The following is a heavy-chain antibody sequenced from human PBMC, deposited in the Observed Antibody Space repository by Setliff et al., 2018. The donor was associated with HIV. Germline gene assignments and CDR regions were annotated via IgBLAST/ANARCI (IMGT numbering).Heavy chain of an antibody. D-gene: IGHD6-25*01. CDR3: AKDGDYRSGDYDAFDI. CDR1: GFTFKNAW. Sequence: PGGSLRLSCAASGFTFKNAWMNWVRQAPGKGLEWVSVIYSGGSTYYADSVKGRVTISRDNFRNTVDLQMNNLRPEDTAVYYCAKDGDYRSGDYDAFDIWGQGTMVTVSS. J-gene: IGHJ3*02. V-gene: IGHV3-66*02. CDR2: IYSGGST.